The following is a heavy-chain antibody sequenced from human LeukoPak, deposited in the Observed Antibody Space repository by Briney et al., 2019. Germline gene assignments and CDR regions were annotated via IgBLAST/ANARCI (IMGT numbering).Heavy chain of an antibody. CDR2: ISGSGGST. CDR3: ATDRGWRTSGYYLYYFEY. J-gene: IGHJ4*02. V-gene: IGHV3-23*01. CDR1: GFTFSSYA. D-gene: IGHD3-3*01. Sequence: GGSLRLSCAASGFTFSSYAMSWFRQAPGKGLEWVSAISGSGGSTYYADSVKGRFTVSRDNSKNTLYLQMSSLRAEDTAVYYCATDRGWRTSGYYLYYFEYWGQGTLVTFSS.